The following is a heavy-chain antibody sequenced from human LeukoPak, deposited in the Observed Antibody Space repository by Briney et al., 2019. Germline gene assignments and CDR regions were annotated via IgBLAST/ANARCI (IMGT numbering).Heavy chain of an antibody. V-gene: IGHV1-69*06. J-gene: IGHJ6*03. CDR2: IIPIFGTA. CDR1: GGTFSSYA. CDR3: ARVPNWNYYYYYMDV. D-gene: IGHD1-20*01. Sequence: ASVKVSCKASGGTFSSYAISWVRQAPGQGLEWMGGIIPIFGTANYAQKFQGRVTITADKSTSTAYMELSSLRSEDTAVYYCARVPNWNYYYYYMDVWGKGTTVTVSS.